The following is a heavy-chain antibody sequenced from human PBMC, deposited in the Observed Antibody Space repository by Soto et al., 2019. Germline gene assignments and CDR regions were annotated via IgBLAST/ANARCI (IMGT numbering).Heavy chain of an antibody. J-gene: IGHJ5*02. V-gene: IGHV3-21*01. D-gene: IGHD3-3*01. Sequence: PGGSLRLSCAASGFTFSSYSMNWVRQAPGKGLEWVSSISSSSSYIYYADSVKGRFTISRDNAKNSLYLQMNSLRDEDTAVYYHASQRYDDCWSDTETWFDPWGQGTLVTVSS. CDR2: ISSSSSYI. CDR1: GFTFSSYS. CDR3: ASQRYDDCWSDTETWFDP.